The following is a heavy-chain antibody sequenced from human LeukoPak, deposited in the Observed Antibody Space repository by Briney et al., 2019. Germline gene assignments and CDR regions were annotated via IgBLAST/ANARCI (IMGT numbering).Heavy chain of an antibody. CDR2: INHSGST. Sequence: SETLSLTCAVYGGSFSGYYWSWIRQPPGKGLEWIGEINHSGSTNYNPSLKSRVTISVDTSKNQFSLKLSSVTAADTAVYYCARGYSSSWYFNWFDPWGQGTLVTVST. CDR3: ARGYSSSWYFNWFDP. D-gene: IGHD6-13*01. J-gene: IGHJ5*02. CDR1: GGSFSGYY. V-gene: IGHV4-34*01.